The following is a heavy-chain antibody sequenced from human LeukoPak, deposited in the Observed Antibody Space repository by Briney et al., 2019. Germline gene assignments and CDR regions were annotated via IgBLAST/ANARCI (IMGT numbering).Heavy chain of an antibody. CDR1: GGSFSSYY. J-gene: IGHJ4*02. D-gene: IGHD3-3*02. CDR2: INHSAST. CDR3: ASRRVMTRSIKY. V-gene: IGHV4-34*01. Sequence: SETLSLACDVYGGSFSSYYWSWIRQPPGEGLEWIGEINHSASTNYNSSLKSRVTISVDKSENHFSLKLMSVTAADTAVYYCASRRVMTRSIKYWGQGTLVTVSS.